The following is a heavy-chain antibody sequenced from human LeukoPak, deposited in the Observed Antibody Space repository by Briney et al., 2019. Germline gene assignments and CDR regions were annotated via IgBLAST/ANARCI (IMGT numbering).Heavy chain of an antibody. J-gene: IGHJ6*04. CDR2: INHSGST. D-gene: IGHD6-19*01. V-gene: IGHV4-34*01. CDR1: GGSSSGYY. CDR3: ARETGYSSGRKRRPHMDV. Sequence: SETLSLTCAVYGGSSSGYYWSWIRQPPGKGLEWIGEINHSGSTNYNPSLKSRVTISVDTSKSQFSLKLSSVTAADTAVYYCARETGYSSGRKRRPHMDVWGKGTTVTVSS.